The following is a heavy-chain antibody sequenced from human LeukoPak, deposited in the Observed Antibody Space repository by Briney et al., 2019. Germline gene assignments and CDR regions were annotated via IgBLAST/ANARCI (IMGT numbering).Heavy chain of an antibody. CDR3: ARPRGRNYYYYGMDV. D-gene: IGHD3-16*01. J-gene: IGHJ6*02. CDR1: GFTYRSSG. Sequence: GGSLTLSRAASGFTYRSSGMSWVRQAPGKGLAWVSSISGRGDTTYYADSGTGRFTISRDHCKNTLYLQVNSQRAEDMAVYYCARPRGRNYYYYGMDVWGQGTTVTVSS. V-gene: IGHV3-23*01. CDR2: ISGRGDTT.